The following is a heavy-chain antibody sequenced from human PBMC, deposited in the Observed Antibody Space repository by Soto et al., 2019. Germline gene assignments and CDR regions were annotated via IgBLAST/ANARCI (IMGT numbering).Heavy chain of an antibody. D-gene: IGHD6-13*01. J-gene: IGHJ5*02. Sequence: QVQLVQSGTEVKKPGASVKVSCKTSGYTFTNLGIIWVRQAPGQGLEWMGWISAFNGYTHHAQKFQGRVTLTTDTSTATAFLELRSLRSDDTAVYYCAREPPRATAGLNYFDPWGQGTLVSVSS. CDR3: AREPPRATAGLNYFDP. CDR1: GYTFTNLG. CDR2: ISAFNGYT. V-gene: IGHV1-18*01.